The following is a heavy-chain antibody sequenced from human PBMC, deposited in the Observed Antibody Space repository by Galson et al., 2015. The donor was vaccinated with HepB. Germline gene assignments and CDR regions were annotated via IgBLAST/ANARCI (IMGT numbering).Heavy chain of an antibody. J-gene: IGHJ5*02. CDR2: INAGNGNT. CDR1: GYTFTSYA. D-gene: IGHD3-22*01. Sequence: SVKVSCKASGYTFTSYAMHWVRQAPGQRLEWMGWINAGNGNTKYSQKFQGRVTITRDTSASTAYMELSSLRSEDTAVYYCARDGYDSSGFNWFDPWGQGTLVTVSS. CDR3: ARDGYDSSGFNWFDP. V-gene: IGHV1-3*01.